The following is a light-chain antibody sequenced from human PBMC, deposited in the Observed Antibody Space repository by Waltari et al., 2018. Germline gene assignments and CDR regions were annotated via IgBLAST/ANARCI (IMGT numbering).Light chain of an antibody. CDR2: EGS. Sequence: QSALTQPASVSGSPGQSITISCTGTSSDVGSYNLVSWYQQHPGKAPKLMIYEGSKRPSGVSNRVSGSKSGNTASLTISGLQAEDEADYYCCSYAGSHTWVFGGGTKLTVL. V-gene: IGLV2-23*01. CDR1: SSDVGSYNL. CDR3: CSYAGSHTWV. J-gene: IGLJ3*02.